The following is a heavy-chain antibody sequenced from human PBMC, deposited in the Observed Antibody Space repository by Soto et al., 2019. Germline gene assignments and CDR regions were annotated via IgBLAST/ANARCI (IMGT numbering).Heavy chain of an antibody. CDR1: GDSINSNYC. CDR3: ARDTGWGLGY. Sequence: QVQLQESGRGLVRPSGTLSLTCAVSGDSINSNYCWTWVRQPPGKGLEWIAEIYYSGGTSYNPSLKSRVTISMDKSKNQFSLNLTSVTAADTAMYYCARDTGWGLGYWGQGTLVTVSS. V-gene: IGHV4-4*02. CDR2: IYYSGGT. J-gene: IGHJ4*02. D-gene: IGHD6-19*01.